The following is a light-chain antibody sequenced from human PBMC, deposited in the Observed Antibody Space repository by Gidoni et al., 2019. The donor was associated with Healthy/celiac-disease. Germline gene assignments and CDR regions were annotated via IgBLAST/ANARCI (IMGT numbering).Light chain of an antibody. CDR3: QQYGSSPPTT. CDR2: GAS. J-gene: IGKJ4*01. CDR1: QSVSSSY. Sequence: EIVLTQSPGTLSLSPWERATLSCRASQSVSSSYLAWYQQKPGQAPRLLIYGASSRATGIPDRFSGSWSGTDFTLTISRLEPEDFAVYYCQQYGSSPPTTFGGGTKVEIK. V-gene: IGKV3-20*01.